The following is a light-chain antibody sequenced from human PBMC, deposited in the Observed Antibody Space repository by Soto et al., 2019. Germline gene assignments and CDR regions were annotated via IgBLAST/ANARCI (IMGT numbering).Light chain of an antibody. Sequence: EIVMTQSPATLSVSPGERATLSCRASESVGKTLAWYQQKPGQAPRLLIYAASTRATGIPARFSGSGSGTEFTLTISSLQSEDFAIYYCQQYNNWPPWTLGQGTKVEVK. J-gene: IGKJ1*01. V-gene: IGKV3-15*01. CDR2: AAS. CDR3: QQYNNWPPWT. CDR1: ESVGKT.